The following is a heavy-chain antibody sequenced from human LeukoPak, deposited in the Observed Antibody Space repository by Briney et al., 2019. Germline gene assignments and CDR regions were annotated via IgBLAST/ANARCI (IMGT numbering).Heavy chain of an antibody. CDR2: INPNSGGT. D-gene: IGHD3-22*01. CDR3: ARVGGLSVYYDSSGYYVY. J-gene: IGHJ4*02. Sequence: GASVKVSCKASGYTFTGYYMHWVRQAPGQGLEWMGWINPNSGGTNYAQKFQGRVTMTRDTSISTAYMELSRLRSDDTAVNYCARVGGLSVYYDSSGYYVYWGQGTLVTVSS. CDR1: GYTFTGYY. V-gene: IGHV1-2*02.